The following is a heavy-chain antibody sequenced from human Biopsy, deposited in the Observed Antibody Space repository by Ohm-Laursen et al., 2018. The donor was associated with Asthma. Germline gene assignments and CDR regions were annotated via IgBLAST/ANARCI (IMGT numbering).Heavy chain of an antibody. CDR3: ARAVDYSHYYGIDV. D-gene: IGHD3-10*01. Sequence: GSSVKVSCNTSGYTFNSAGITWVRQAPGQGLEWMGWISVYIGNTKVAQKLQDRVTMITDTSTSTAYMELRSLRSDDTAVYFCARAVDYSHYYGIDVWGQGTTVTVS. J-gene: IGHJ6*02. V-gene: IGHV1-18*01. CDR1: GYTFNSAG. CDR2: ISVYIGNT.